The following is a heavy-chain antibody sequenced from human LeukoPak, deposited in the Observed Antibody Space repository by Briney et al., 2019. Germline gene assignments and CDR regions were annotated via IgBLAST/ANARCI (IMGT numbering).Heavy chain of an antibody. J-gene: IGHJ4*02. D-gene: IGHD3-22*01. CDR1: GFTFSSYS. V-gene: IGHV3-48*01. Sequence: GGSLRLSCAASGFTFSSYSMNLVRQAPGKGLEWVSYISSSSSTIYYADSVKGRFTISRDNAKNSLYLQMNSLRAEDTAVYYCARDRSNYYYDSSGYSTPDFDYWGQGTLVTVSS. CDR3: ARDRSNYYYDSSGYSTPDFDY. CDR2: ISSSSSTI.